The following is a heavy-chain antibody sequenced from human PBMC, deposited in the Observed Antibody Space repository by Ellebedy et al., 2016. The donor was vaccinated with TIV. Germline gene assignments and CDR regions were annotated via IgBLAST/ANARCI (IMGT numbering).Heavy chain of an antibody. V-gene: IGHV4-59*01. CDR3: ARALAASGNVTYYYGMDV. D-gene: IGHD6-13*01. J-gene: IGHJ6*02. CDR1: GVYLRTYY. Sequence: SETLSLXXTVSGVYLRTYYWSWTRQSPGKGLEWIGYIYYSGSTDYNPSLKSRVTISVDTSKNQFSLNLRSVTAADTALYFCARALAASGNVTYYYGMDVWGQGTTVTVSS. CDR2: IYYSGST.